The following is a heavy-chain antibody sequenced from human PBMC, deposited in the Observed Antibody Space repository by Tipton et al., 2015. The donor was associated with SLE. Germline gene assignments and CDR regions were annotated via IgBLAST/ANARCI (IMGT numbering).Heavy chain of an antibody. CDR2: TYYRSKWYS. CDR3: ARDPKY. Sequence: GLVKPSQTLSLTCAISGDSVSTNSAAWTWIRQSPSRGLEWLGRTYYRSKWYSDYAVSVKSRIIINPDTSKNQFSLKLTSVTAADTAVYYCARDPKYWGQGTLVIVSS. V-gene: IGHV6-1*01. CDR1: GDSVSTNSAA. J-gene: IGHJ4*02.